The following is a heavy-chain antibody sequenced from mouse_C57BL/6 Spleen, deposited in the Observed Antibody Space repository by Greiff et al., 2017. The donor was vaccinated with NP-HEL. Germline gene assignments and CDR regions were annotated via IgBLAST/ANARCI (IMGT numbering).Heavy chain of an antibody. Sequence: VQLQQSVAELVRPGASVKLSCTASGFNIKNTYMHWVKQRPEPGLEWIGRIDPANGNTKYAPKFPGKATITADTSSNTAYLQLSSLTSEDTAIDYCARGRGDCGYAMDYWGQGTSVTVSS. CDR1: GFNIKNTY. V-gene: IGHV14-3*01. D-gene: IGHD2-13*01. J-gene: IGHJ4*01. CDR3: ARGRGDCGYAMDY. CDR2: IDPANGNT.